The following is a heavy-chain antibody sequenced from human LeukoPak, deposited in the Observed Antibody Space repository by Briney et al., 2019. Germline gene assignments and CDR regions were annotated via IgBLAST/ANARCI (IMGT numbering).Heavy chain of an antibody. CDR2: VSWDGGST. CDR1: GFDFDDFA. D-gene: IGHD3-9*01. V-gene: IGHV3-43D*03. CDR3: ARVQRYFDWLPDV. J-gene: IGHJ6*04. Sequence: GGSLRLSCAASGFDFDDFAMHWVRQAPGKGLEWISLVSWDGGSTYYSDSVKGRFTISRDNSRNTLYLQMNSLRPEDTAVYYCARVQRYFDWLPDVWGKGTTVTISS.